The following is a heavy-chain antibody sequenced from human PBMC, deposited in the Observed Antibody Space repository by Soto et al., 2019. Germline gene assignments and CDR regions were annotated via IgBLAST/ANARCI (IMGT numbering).Heavy chain of an antibody. Sequence: PSETLSLTCSLSGGAIGGYYWRWIRQTPGKALEWIGYVSYSGSTDYHPSLKSRVSISIDTSKNQFSLKMISVTAADTAVYYCARNGSDSGWFFFDPGGEGALVTVSS. D-gene: IGHD6-19*01. CDR1: GGAIGGYY. J-gene: IGHJ5*02. V-gene: IGHV4-59*01. CDR3: ARNGSDSGWFFFDP. CDR2: VSYSGST.